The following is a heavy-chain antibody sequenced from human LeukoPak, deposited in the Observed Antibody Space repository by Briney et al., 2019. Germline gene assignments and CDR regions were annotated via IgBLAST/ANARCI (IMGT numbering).Heavy chain of an antibody. J-gene: IGHJ4*02. CDR3: ARVYYDSSGYFAGFDY. Sequence: GGSLRLSCAASGFTVSSNYMSWVRQAPGKGLEWVSVIYSGGSTYYADSVKGRFTISRDNSKNTLYLQMNSLRAEDTAVYYCARVYYDSSGYFAGFDYWGEGSVVTVSS. CDR1: GFTVSSNY. V-gene: IGHV3-53*01. D-gene: IGHD3-22*01. CDR2: IYSGGST.